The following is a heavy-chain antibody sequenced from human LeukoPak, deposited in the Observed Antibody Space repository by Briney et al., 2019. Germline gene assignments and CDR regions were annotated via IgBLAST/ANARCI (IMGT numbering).Heavy chain of an antibody. J-gene: IGHJ4*02. V-gene: IGHV4-59*12. Sequence: PSETLSLTCTVSGGSISSYYWSWIRQPPGKGLEWIANIYYNGSTNYNPSLKSRVTISVDTSKNQFSLKLSSVTAADTAVYYCARDMLGLDYWGQGTLVTVSS. CDR1: GGSISSYY. CDR3: ARDMLGLDY. CDR2: IYYNGST. D-gene: IGHD2-8*01.